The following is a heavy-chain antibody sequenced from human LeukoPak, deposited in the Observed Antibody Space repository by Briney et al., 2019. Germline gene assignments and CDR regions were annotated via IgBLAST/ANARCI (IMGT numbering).Heavy chain of an antibody. J-gene: IGHJ4*02. V-gene: IGHV3-33*01. Sequence: GGSQRLSCAASGFTFSSYGMHWVRQAPGKGLEWVAVIWYDGSNKYYADSVKGRFTISRDNSKNTLYLQMNSLRAEDTAVYYCARDRLSGSYPDYWGQGTLVTVSS. CDR2: IWYDGSNK. D-gene: IGHD1-26*01. CDR3: ARDRLSGSYPDY. CDR1: GFTFSSYG.